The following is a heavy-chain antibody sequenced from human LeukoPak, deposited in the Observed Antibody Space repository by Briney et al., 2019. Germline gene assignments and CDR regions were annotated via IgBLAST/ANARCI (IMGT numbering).Heavy chain of an antibody. CDR3: ARAIWTSTVTTYYLDY. J-gene: IGHJ4*02. V-gene: IGHV1-3*01. Sequence: ASVNVSCKAAGYSFTNYAIQWVRQAPGQRLEWMGWINAGNGKTKYSQKFQGRVTITRDTSATTAYMELSSLRSEDTAVYYCARAIWTSTVTTYYLDYWGQGTLVTVSS. D-gene: IGHD4-17*01. CDR2: INAGNGKT. CDR1: GYSFTNYA.